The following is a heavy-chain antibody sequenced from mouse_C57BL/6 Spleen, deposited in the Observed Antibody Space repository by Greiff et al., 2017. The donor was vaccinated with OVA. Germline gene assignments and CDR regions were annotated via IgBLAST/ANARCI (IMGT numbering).Heavy chain of an antibody. D-gene: IGHD2-4*01. Sequence: EVKVEESGGGLVQPGGSMKLSCVASGFTFSNYWMNWVRQSPEKGLEWVAKIRLKSDNYATHYAESVKGRFTISRDDSKSSVYLQMNNLRAEDTGIYYCTNYYDYDGSFAYWGQGTLVTVSA. CDR3: TNYYDYDGSFAY. V-gene: IGHV6-3*01. J-gene: IGHJ3*01. CDR1: GFTFSNYW. CDR2: IRLKSDNYAT.